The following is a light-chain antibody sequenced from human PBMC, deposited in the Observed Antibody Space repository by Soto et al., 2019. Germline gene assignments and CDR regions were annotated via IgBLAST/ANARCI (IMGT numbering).Light chain of an antibody. CDR3: LQDDSYPLT. Sequence: AIQMTQSPSSLSASVGDRVTITCRASQGIRNDLSWYQQKPGKAPRLLIYAASNLQSGVPSRFSGSGSGTDFTLTISSLQPEDFATYFCLQDDSYPLTFGGGTKVEIK. CDR2: AAS. CDR1: QGIRND. J-gene: IGKJ4*01. V-gene: IGKV1-6*01.